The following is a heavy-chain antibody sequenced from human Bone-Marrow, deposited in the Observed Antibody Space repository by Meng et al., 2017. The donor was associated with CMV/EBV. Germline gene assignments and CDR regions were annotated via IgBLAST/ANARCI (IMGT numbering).Heavy chain of an antibody. V-gene: IGHV3-53*01. Sequence: LSLTCAASGFTVSSNYMSWVRQAPGKGLEWVSVIYSGGSTYYADSVKGRFTISRDNSKNTLYLQMNSLRAEDTAVYYCARGLYDFGGGRFDPWGQGTLVTVSS. CDR2: IYSGGST. CDR3: ARGLYDFGGGRFDP. J-gene: IGHJ5*02. D-gene: IGHD3-3*01. CDR1: GFTVSSNY.